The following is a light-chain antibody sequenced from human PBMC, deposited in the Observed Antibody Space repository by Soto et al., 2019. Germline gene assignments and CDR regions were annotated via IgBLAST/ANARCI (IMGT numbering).Light chain of an antibody. Sequence: EIVMTQSPATLSVSPGERVTLSCRASQSISSSFLAWYQQKPGQAPRLLIYGASTRATGIPARFSGSGSGTEFTLTISSLQSEDFAVYYCQQYDVWPPWTFGQGTKVEIK. CDR2: GAS. J-gene: IGKJ1*01. V-gene: IGKV3-15*01. CDR1: QSISSS. CDR3: QQYDVWPPWT.